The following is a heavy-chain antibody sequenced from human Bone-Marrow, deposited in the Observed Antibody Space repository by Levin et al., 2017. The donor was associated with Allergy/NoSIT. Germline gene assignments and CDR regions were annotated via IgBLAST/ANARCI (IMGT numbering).Heavy chain of an antibody. CDR2: IKSKPDGGTA. Sequence: NAGGSLRLSCVASQYRFKYVYMSWVRQAPGKGLEWVGRIKSKPDGGTADYAAPVRGRFTISRDDSRNTLYLDMDNLETEDTAVYYCTTGPPSIVILSPDDLWGQGAQVTVSS. V-gene: IGHV3-15*05. CDR1: QYRFKYVY. J-gene: IGHJ4*02. D-gene: IGHD3-16*01. CDR3: TTGPPSIVILSPDDL.